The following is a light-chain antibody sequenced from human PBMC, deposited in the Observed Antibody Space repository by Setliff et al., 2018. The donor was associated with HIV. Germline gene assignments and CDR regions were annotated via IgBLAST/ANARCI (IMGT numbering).Light chain of an antibody. J-gene: IGLJ1*01. CDR2: HVS. CDR1: SNDIASSDY. CDR3: SSSTTDTSDV. V-gene: IGLV2-14*03. Sequence: QSVLTQPASVSGSPGQSITISCTGTSNDIASSDYVSWYQQHLGKAPKLIIYHVSRRPSGVSHRFSAFKSGHTASLTISGLQADDEADYYCSSSTTDTSDVFGTGTKVTV.